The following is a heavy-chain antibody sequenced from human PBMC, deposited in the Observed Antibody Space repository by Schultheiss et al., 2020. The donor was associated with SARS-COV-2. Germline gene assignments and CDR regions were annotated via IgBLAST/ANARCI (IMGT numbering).Heavy chain of an antibody. J-gene: IGHJ4*02. CDR1: GGSISSGGYY. CDR3: AWYYDILTGLDY. Sequence: SETLSLTCTVSGGSISSGGYYWSWIRQHPGKGLEWIGYIYYSGSTYYNPSLKSRVTMSVDKSKNQFSLKLSSVTAADTAVYYCAWYYDILTGLDYWGQGTLVTVSS. CDR2: IYYSGST. D-gene: IGHD3-9*01. V-gene: IGHV4-31*09.